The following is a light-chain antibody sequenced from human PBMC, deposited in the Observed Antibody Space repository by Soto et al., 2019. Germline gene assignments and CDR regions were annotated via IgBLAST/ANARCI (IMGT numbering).Light chain of an antibody. CDR3: QQYHNTPIT. Sequence: EIVLTQSPGTLSLSPGERATLSCRASQSVSSNYLAWYQQIPGQAPRLLIYGVSSRAAGIQDRFSGSGSGTDFTLTINRLEPEDFAVYYCQQYHNTPITFGQGTRLEIK. V-gene: IGKV3-20*01. J-gene: IGKJ5*01. CDR1: QSVSSNY. CDR2: GVS.